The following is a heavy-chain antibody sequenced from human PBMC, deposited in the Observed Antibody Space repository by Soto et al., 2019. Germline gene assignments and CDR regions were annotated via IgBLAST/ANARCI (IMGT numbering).Heavy chain of an antibody. Sequence: PSETLSLTCAVDDGYFSTYYWNWIRQAPGKGLEWIGKINHSGSNNYNPSLKSRVTISIDMSKRQVSLKLSSVTAADTAVYYCARGGSSDWQVDFDIWGQGTMVTVSS. CDR1: DGYFSTYY. J-gene: IGHJ3*02. D-gene: IGHD6-19*01. CDR2: INHSGSN. CDR3: ARGGSSDWQVDFDI. V-gene: IGHV4-34*01.